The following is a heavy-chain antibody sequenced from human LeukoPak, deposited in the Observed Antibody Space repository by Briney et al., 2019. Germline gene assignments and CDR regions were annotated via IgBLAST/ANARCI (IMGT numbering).Heavy chain of an antibody. J-gene: IGHJ4*02. V-gene: IGHV1-2*02. Sequence: ASVKVSCKASGYTFTGYYMHWVRQAPGQGLEWMGWINPNSGGTNYAQKFQGRVTMTRDTSISTAYMELRSLTSNDTAVYFCARDDYGDYPFDYWGQGTLVTVSS. CDR1: GYTFTGYY. CDR3: ARDDYGDYPFDY. CDR2: INPNSGGT. D-gene: IGHD4-17*01.